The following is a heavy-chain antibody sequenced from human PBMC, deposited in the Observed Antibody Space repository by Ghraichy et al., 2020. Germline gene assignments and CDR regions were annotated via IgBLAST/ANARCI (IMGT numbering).Heavy chain of an antibody. J-gene: IGHJ4*02. CDR3: ARGGGSYHFDY. CDR2: IYSSGAT. Sequence: SETLSLTCTVSGVSISDYYWSWIRQPAGKGLEWIGRIYSSGATIYNPSLKSRVTMSVDTSKNQFSLKLSSVTAADTAVYYCARGGGSYHFDYWGQGTLVTVSS. CDR1: GVSISDYY. D-gene: IGHD1-26*01. V-gene: IGHV4-4*07.